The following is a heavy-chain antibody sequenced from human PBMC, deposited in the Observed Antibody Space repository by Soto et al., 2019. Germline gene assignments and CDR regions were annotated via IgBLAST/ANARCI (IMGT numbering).Heavy chain of an antibody. Sequence: GASVKVSCKASGYSFAGFYIHWMRQAPGQGLEWVGSINSSSGATTYAQKFQDSVAMTRDTSVSTAYMDLNRLTSDDTAIYYCAIIMTHSDSFDIWGQGTMVTVSS. CDR3: AIIMTHSDSFDI. CDR2: INSSSGAT. CDR1: GYSFAGFY. V-gene: IGHV1-2*04. D-gene: IGHD3-16*01. J-gene: IGHJ3*02.